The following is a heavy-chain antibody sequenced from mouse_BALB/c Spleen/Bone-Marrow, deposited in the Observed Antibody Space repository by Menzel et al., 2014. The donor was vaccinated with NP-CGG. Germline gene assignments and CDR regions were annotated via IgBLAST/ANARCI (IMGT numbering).Heavy chain of an antibody. J-gene: IGHJ3*01. Sequence: VQLQQSGAELVKPGASVKLSCKASGYTFTNYFMYWVKQRPGQGLEWIGEINPNNGGTNFNENFKSKATLTLDKSSSTAYTQLSSLTSEDSAVYYCTRSGPRFAYWGHGTLVTVSA. CDR3: TRSGPRFAY. CDR1: GYTFTNYF. V-gene: IGHV1S81*02. CDR2: INPNNGGT.